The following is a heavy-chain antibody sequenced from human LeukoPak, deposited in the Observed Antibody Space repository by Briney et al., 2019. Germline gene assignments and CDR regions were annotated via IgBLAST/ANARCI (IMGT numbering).Heavy chain of an antibody. V-gene: IGHV4-34*01. CDR3: ASLMKQYYDSSGYYNN. Sequence: PSETLSLTCAVYGGSFSGYYWSWIRQPPGKGLEWIGEINHSGSTNYNPSLKSRVTISVDTSKNQFSLKLSSVTAADTAVYYCASLMKQYYDSSGYYNNWGQGTLVTVSS. CDR2: INHSGST. D-gene: IGHD3-22*01. CDR1: GGSFSGYY. J-gene: IGHJ4*02.